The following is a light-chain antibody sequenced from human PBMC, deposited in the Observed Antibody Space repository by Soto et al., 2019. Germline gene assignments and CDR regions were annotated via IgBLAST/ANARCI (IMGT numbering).Light chain of an antibody. Sequence: EIVLTQSPATLSLSPGERATLSCRASQTVSSYLLWYQQKPGQAPRLLIYDASNRATGIPARFSGSGSGTDFTLTISSLEPEDFAVYYCRQRSNWPGTFGQGTKVE. CDR2: DAS. J-gene: IGKJ1*01. CDR1: QTVSSY. CDR3: RQRSNWPGT. V-gene: IGKV3-11*01.